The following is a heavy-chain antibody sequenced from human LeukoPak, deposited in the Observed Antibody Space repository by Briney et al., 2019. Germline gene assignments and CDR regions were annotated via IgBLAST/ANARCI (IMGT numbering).Heavy chain of an antibody. CDR3: ARPLNRYCSGGSCYSETLLFPESSPPDAFDT. V-gene: IGHV3-7*01. D-gene: IGHD2-15*01. CDR1: GSTFSSYW. CDR2: IKQDGSEK. J-gene: IGHJ3*02. Sequence: GGSLRLSCAASGSTFSSYWMSWVRQAPGKGLEWVANIKQDGSEKYYVDSVKGRFTISRDNAKNSLYLQMNSLRAEDTAVYYCARPLNRYCSGGSCYSETLLFPESSPPDAFDTWGQGTMVTVSS.